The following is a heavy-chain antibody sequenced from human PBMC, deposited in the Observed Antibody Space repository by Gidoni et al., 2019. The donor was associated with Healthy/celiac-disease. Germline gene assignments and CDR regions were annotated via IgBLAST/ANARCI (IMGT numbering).Heavy chain of an antibody. CDR3: ARGRHNWNLLGHHPPGAFDI. V-gene: IGHV1-69*06. Sequence: QVQLVQSGAEVKKPGSSVKVSCTASGGTFSSYAISWVRQAPGQGREWMGGIIPIFGTANYEQKFQGRVTITADKSTSTAYMELSSLRSEDTAVYYCARGRHNWNLLGHHPPGAFDIWGQGTMDTVSS. J-gene: IGHJ3*02. D-gene: IGHD1-20*01. CDR2: IIPIFGTA. CDR1: GGTFSSYA.